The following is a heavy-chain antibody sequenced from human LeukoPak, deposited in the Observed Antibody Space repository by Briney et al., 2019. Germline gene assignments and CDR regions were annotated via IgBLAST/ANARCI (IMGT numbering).Heavy chain of an antibody. CDR3: ARNAYDYGDYYFDY. J-gene: IGHJ4*02. CDR1: GFTFSSYE. CDR2: ISSSGSTI. Sequence: GGSLRLSCAASGFTFSSYEMNWVRQAPGKGLEWVSYISSSGSTIYYADSVKGRFTISRDNAKNSLYLQMNSLRAEDTAVYYCARNAYDYGDYYFDYWGQVTLVTVSS. V-gene: IGHV3-48*03. D-gene: IGHD4-17*01.